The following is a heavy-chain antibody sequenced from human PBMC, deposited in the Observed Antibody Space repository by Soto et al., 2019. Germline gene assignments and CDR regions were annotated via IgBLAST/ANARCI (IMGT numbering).Heavy chain of an antibody. CDR1: GFTFSSYA. J-gene: IGHJ6*02. D-gene: IGHD4-17*01. Sequence: GGSLRLSCAASGFTFSSYAMHWVRQAPGKGLEWVAVISYDGSNKYYADSVKGRFTISRDNSKNTLYLQMNSLRAEDTAVYYCARADYGDSPSPHYYGMDVWGQGTTVTVSS. CDR3: ARADYGDSPSPHYYGMDV. V-gene: IGHV3-30-3*01. CDR2: ISYDGSNK.